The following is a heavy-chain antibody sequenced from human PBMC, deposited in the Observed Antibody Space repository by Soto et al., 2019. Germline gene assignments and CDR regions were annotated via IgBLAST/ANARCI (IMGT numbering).Heavy chain of an antibody. D-gene: IGHD6-13*01. CDR1: GGSISSYY. V-gene: IGHV4-59*01. CDR2: IYYSGST. J-gene: IGHJ5*02. Sequence: QVQLQESGPGLVKPSETLSLTCTVSGGSISSYYWSWIRQPPGKGLEWIGYIYYSGSTNYNPSLKSRVTMSVDTTKNQFSLKLSSVTAADTAVYYCASSGYRSSWNNWFDPWGQGTLVTVSS. CDR3: ASSGYRSSWNNWFDP.